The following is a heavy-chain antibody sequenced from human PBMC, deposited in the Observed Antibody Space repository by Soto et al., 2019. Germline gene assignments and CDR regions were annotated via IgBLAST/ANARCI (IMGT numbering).Heavy chain of an antibody. CDR2: VTTDKGKT. V-gene: IGHV1-18*01. J-gene: IGHJ4*02. Sequence: QVQLVQSGPEVKKPGASVKVSCKTSGYTFTNFGISWVRQAPGQGLEWMGWVTTDKGKTTYAQKFQGRVTMTTDTSTSTAYMELRSLRSDDTAVHYCATRSPAFDYWGQGTLVTVSS. CDR3: ATRSPAFDY. CDR1: GYTFTNFG.